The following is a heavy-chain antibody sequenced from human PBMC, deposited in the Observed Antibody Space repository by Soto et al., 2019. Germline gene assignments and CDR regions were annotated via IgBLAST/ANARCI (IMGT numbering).Heavy chain of an antibody. CDR2: ISSNGGST. V-gene: IGHV3-64*01. CDR1: GFTFSSYS. J-gene: IGHJ4*02. D-gene: IGHD5-12*01. Sequence: EVPLEESGGGLVQPGGSLRLSCAASGFTFSSYSMHWVRQAPGKGLEYVSVISSNGGSTYYANSVKGRFTVSRDNSKNTLYLQMGSPRAEDMAVYYRARGSNGYPFDYWGQGTLVTVSS. CDR3: ARGSNGYPFDY.